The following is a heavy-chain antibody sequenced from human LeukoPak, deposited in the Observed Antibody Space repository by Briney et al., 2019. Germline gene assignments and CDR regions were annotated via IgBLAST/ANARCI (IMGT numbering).Heavy chain of an antibody. V-gene: IGHV1-46*01. J-gene: IGHJ4*02. CDR1: GYSFSGYY. Sequence: ASVKVSCKASGYSFSGYYMDWVRQAPGQGLEWMGIINPSGGSTSYAQKFQGRVTMTRDTSTSTVYMELSSLRSEDTAVYYCARGGMAEDYFDYWGQGTPVTVSS. CDR3: ARGGMAEDYFDY. D-gene: IGHD5-24*01. CDR2: INPSGGST.